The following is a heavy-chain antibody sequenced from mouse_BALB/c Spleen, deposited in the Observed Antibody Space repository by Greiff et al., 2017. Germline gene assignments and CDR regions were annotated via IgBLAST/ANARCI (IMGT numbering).Heavy chain of an antibody. J-gene: IGHJ4*01. CDR2: INPSNGGT. CDR3: TRGDGYDDAMDY. V-gene: IGHV1S81*02. CDR1: GYTFTSYY. D-gene: IGHD2-2*01. Sequence: QVQLQQSGAELVKPGASVKLSCKASGYTFTSYYMYWVKQRPGQGLEWIGGINPSNGGTNFNEKFKSKATLTVDKSSSTAYMQLSSLTSEDSAVYYCTRGDGYDDAMDYWGQGTSVTVSS.